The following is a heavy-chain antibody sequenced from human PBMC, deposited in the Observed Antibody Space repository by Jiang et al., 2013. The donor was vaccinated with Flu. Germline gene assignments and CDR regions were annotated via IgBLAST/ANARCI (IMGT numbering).Heavy chain of an antibody. CDR3: AKDRNWDPSYFFNS. CDR1: GFTFTAYA. Sequence: QLLESGGGLVQPGGSLRLSCAASGFTFTAYAMNWVRQTPGKGLEWVSGVGGTGQNTYYADSVKGRFTISRDNSKNTLYLQMNRLRVEDTAIYYCAKDRNWDPSYFFNSWGQGILVTVSS. CDR2: VGGTGQNT. D-gene: IGHD7-27*01. J-gene: IGHJ4*02. V-gene: IGHV3-23*01.